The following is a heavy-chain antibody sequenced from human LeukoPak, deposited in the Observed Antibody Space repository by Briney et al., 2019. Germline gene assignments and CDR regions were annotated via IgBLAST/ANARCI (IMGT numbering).Heavy chain of an antibody. Sequence: GASVKVSCKASGYTFTGYYMHWVRQAPGQGLEWMGWINPNSGGTNYAQKLQGRVTMSTDTSTSTAYMELRSLRSDDTAVYYCARENVYHDSSDYYPRFDSWGQGTLVTVSS. D-gene: IGHD3-22*01. CDR1: GYTFTGYY. V-gene: IGHV1-2*02. CDR2: INPNSGGT. J-gene: IGHJ4*02. CDR3: ARENVYHDSSDYYPRFDS.